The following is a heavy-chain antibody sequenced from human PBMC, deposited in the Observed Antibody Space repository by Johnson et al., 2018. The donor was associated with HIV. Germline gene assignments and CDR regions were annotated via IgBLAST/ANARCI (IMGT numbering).Heavy chain of an antibody. D-gene: IGHD2-15*01. Sequence: VQLVESGGGLVQPGRSLRLSCAASGFTFSRYWMSWVRQAPGKGREWVANIKQDGGEKYYVDSVKGRFTISRDNAKNSLYLQMNSLRAEDTAVYYCARVGILRRRGAFDIWGQGTMVTVSS. V-gene: IGHV3-7*03. CDR2: IKQDGGEK. CDR3: ARVGILRRRGAFDI. J-gene: IGHJ3*02. CDR1: GFTFSRYW.